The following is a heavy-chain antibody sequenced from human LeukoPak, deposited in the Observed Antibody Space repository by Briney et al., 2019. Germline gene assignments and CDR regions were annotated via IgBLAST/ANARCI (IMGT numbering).Heavy chain of an antibody. CDR1: GYTLTELS. Sequence: ASVKVSCKVSGYTLTELSMHWVRQAPGKGLEWMGGFDPEDGETIYAQKFQGRVTMTEDTSTDTAYMELSSLRSEDTAVYYCATDSYDSSGYYHFDYWGQGTLVTVSS. CDR3: ATDSYDSSGYYHFDY. J-gene: IGHJ4*02. CDR2: FDPEDGET. D-gene: IGHD3-22*01. V-gene: IGHV1-24*01.